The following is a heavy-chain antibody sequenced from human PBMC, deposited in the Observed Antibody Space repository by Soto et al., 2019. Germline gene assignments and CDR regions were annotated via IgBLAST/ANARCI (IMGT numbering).Heavy chain of an antibody. CDR2: INNGGGT. CDR1: QYTFTNFY. D-gene: IGHD6-19*01. CDR3: ATSRDWYPLLEY. V-gene: IGHV1-2*02. Sequence: ASVKVSCKACQYTFTNFYLHWVGQAPGQRPEWMGWINNGGGTIYAQKFQGRLTMTRDTSITTAYMELSRLSSDDTAFYYCATSRDWYPLLEYWGQGTLVTVSS. J-gene: IGHJ4*02.